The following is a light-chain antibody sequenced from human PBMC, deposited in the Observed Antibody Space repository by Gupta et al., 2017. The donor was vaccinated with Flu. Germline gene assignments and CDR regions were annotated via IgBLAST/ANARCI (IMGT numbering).Light chain of an antibody. CDR2: KAS. V-gene: IGKV1-5*03. CDR3: QQYEAYPLT. Sequence: PSTLSASVGDRVTITCRASQNINSWLAWYQQKPGKAPKFLIYKASSLQSGVPSRFSGSGSGTQFTLTISSLQPDDYATYYCQQYEAYPLTFGGGTKAEIK. J-gene: IGKJ4*01. CDR1: QNINSW.